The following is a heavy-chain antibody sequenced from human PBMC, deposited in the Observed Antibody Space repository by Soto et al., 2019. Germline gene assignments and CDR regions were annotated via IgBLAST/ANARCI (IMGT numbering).Heavy chain of an antibody. V-gene: IGHV1-2*04. CDR1: GYTXTGYY. Sequence: SXKVSFTASGYTXTGYYMNLVRQAPGQGLEWMGWINPNSGGTNYAQKFQGWVNMTRETYISAAYMELSRLRSDDTAVYYCARETRGHYYDSSGTLDYYGMDVWGQGTTATVS. CDR2: INPNSGGT. J-gene: IGHJ6*02. D-gene: IGHD3-22*01. CDR3: ARETRGHYYDSSGTLDYYGMDV.